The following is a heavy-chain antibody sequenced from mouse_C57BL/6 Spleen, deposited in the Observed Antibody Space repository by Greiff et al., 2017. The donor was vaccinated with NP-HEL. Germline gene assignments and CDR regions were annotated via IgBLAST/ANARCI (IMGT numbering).Heavy chain of an antibody. J-gene: IGHJ1*03. CDR3: ARPTAYYGSSKWYFDV. CDR2: ILPGSGST. CDR1: GYTFTGYW. V-gene: IGHV1-9*01. D-gene: IGHD1-1*01. Sequence: VQLQESGAELMKPGASVKLSCKATGYTFTGYWIEWVKQRPGHGLEWIGEILPGSGSTNYNEKFKGKATFTADTSSNTAYMQLSSLTTEDSAIYYCARPTAYYGSSKWYFDVWGTGTTVTVSS.